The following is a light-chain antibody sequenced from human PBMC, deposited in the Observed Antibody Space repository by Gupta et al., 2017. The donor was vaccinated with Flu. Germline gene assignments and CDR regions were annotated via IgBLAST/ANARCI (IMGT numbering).Light chain of an antibody. CDR1: NIGSKS. J-gene: IGLJ2*01. CDR2: DDS. Sequence: SYVLTQPPSVSVAPGQTARITCGGNNIGSKSVHWYQQKPGQAPVLVVYDDSDRPSGIPERFSGSNSGNAATLTISGVEAGDEADYYCHVWDSSTDHLAFGGGTKLTVL. V-gene: IGLV3-21*02. CDR3: HVWDSSTDHLA.